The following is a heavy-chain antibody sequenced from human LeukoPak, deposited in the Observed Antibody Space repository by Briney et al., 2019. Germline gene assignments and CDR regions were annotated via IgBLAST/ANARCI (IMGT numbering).Heavy chain of an antibody. J-gene: IGHJ4*02. V-gene: IGHV1-2*02. Sequence: ASVKVSCKASGYTFTDYYVHWVRQAPGQGLEWMGWINPNSGGTNYAQKFQGRVTMTRDTSISTVYMELSRLRSDDTAVYNCARGAPGGPRGVDYWGQGTLVTVSS. D-gene: IGHD3-10*01. CDR2: INPNSGGT. CDR3: ARGAPGGPRGVDY. CDR1: GYTFTDYY.